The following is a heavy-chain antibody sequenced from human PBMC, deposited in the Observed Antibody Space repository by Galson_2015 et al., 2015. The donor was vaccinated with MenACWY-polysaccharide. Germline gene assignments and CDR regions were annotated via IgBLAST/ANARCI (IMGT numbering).Heavy chain of an antibody. CDR2: IDWDDDK. CDR1: GFSLRTGGMC. Sequence: PALVRPPRALTLPCTFSGFSLRTGGMCVSWIRQPPGKALEWLARIDWDDDKYYSTSLKTRLTISKDTSKNQVVLTMNNMDPVDSATFYCARIRRYGGFDYWGQGTLVPVSS. J-gene: IGHJ4*02. CDR3: ARIRRYGGFDY. V-gene: IGHV2-70*11. D-gene: IGHD3-16*01.